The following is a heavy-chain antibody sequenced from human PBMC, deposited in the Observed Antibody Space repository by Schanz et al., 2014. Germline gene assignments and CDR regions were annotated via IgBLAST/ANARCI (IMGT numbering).Heavy chain of an antibody. V-gene: IGHV3-23*04. D-gene: IGHD3-3*01. CDR1: GFTLSNYA. CDR2: ISGSGGST. CDR3: AREQTIFGVTYTDAYDV. J-gene: IGHJ3*01. Sequence: EVQLVESGGGLVKPGGSLRLSCAASGFTLSNYAMSWVRQAPGKGLEWVSAISGSGGSTYYAESVRGRFFISRDNAKNSLYLQMKSLRVDDTAVYYCAREQTIFGVTYTDAYDVWGRGTMVTVSS.